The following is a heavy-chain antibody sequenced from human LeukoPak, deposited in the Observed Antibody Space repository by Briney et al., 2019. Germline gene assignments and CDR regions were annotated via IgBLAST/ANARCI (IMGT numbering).Heavy chain of an antibody. CDR2: IAVGTGNT. CDR3: AADGYSYGGGAYYYFGIDV. D-gene: IGHD5-18*01. V-gene: IGHV1-58*01. CDR1: GFTFTNSA. J-gene: IGHJ6*02. Sequence: RASVKVSCKASGFTFTNSAVQWVRQARGQHLEWIGWIAVGTGNTNYAQKFQERVTITRDMSTSTAYMELSSLRSGDTAVYYCAADGYSYGGGAYYYFGIDVWGQGTTVTVSS.